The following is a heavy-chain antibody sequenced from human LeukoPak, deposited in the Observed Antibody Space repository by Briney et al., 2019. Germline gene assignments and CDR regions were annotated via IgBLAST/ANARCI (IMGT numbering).Heavy chain of an antibody. D-gene: IGHD3-22*01. J-gene: IGHJ4*02. CDR3: ARDGRNYYDRSGYYSALAY. Sequence: PGGSLRLSCAASGFTFSSYSMNWVRQAPGKGLEWVSSINSSSSSYIYYADSVKGRFTISRDNAKNSLYLQMNSLRAEDTAVYYCARDGRNYYDRSGYYSALAYWGQGTLVTVSS. CDR2: INSSSSSYI. V-gene: IGHV3-21*01. CDR1: GFTFSSYS.